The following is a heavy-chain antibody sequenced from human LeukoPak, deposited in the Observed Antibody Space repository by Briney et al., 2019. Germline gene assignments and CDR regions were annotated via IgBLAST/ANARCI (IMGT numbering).Heavy chain of an antibody. CDR2: IIPIFGTA. CDR1: GGTFSSYA. J-gene: IGHJ6*04. D-gene: IGHD3-10*01. Sequence: SVKVFCKASGGTFSSYAISWVRQAPGQGLEWMGGIIPIFGTANYAQKFQGRVTITADESTSTAYMELSSLRSEDTAVYYCARAGGITMVRGVPYYYYYYGMDVWGKGTTVTVSS. V-gene: IGHV1-69*13. CDR3: ARAGGITMVRGVPYYYYYYGMDV.